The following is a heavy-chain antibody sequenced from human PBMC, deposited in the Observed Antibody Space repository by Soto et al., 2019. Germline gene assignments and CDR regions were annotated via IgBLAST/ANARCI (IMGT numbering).Heavy chain of an antibody. CDR3: AKDWISSGWSIWFDP. CDR2: ISGSGGDT. J-gene: IGHJ5*02. Sequence: GGSLRLSCTASGFTFSDYAMTWVRQAPGKGLDWVSVISGSGGDTAYADSVKGRFTISRDNSKNTLYLQMNNLRAEDTAVYYCAKDWISSGWSIWFDPWGQGTLVTVSS. CDR1: GFTFSDYA. D-gene: IGHD6-13*01. V-gene: IGHV3-23*01.